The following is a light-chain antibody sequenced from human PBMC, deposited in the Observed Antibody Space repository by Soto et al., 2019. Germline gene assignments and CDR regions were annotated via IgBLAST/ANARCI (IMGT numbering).Light chain of an antibody. CDR2: DAC. J-gene: IGKJ4*01. CDR1: QSVFGY. CDR3: QQRSDSPPLT. V-gene: IGKV3-11*01. Sequence: EVVLTQSPATLSLSPGERATLSCRASQSVFGYLAWYQHKPGQAPRLLIYDACKRATGVPARFSGSGSETDFTLIISSLEPEDFAVYYCQQRSDSPPLTFGGGTKVDIK.